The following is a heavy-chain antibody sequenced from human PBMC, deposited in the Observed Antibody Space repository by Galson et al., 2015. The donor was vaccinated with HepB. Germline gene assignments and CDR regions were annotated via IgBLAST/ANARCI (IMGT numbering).Heavy chain of an antibody. V-gene: IGHV3-48*04. Sequence: SLRLSCAASGFTFSSYSMNWVRQAPGKGLEWVSYISSSGSTIYYADSVKGRFTISRDNAKNSLYLQMNSLRAEDTAVYYCARENDYDYIWGSRYYFDYWGQGTLVTVSS. J-gene: IGHJ4*02. D-gene: IGHD3-16*01. CDR1: GFTFSSYS. CDR3: ARENDYDYIWGSRYYFDY. CDR2: ISSSGSTI.